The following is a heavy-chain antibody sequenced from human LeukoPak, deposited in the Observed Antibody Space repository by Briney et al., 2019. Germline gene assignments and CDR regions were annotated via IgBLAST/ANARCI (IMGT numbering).Heavy chain of an antibody. CDR3: ARDQEGFDY. J-gene: IGHJ4*02. V-gene: IGHV1-46*01. Sequence: VASVKVSCKASGYTFTNNYLHWVRQAPGQGLEWMGMIYPRDGNTSYAQNFQGRVTVTRDTSTTTVHMELRGLRSEDTAVYYCARDQEGFDYWGQGTVVTVSS. CDR2: IYPRDGNT. CDR1: GYTFTNNY.